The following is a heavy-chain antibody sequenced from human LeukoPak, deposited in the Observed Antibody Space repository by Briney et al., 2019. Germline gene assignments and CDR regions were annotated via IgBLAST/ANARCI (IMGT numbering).Heavy chain of an antibody. Sequence: SETLSLTCTVSGGSISSYYWSWIRQPAGKGLEWIGRIYTSGSTNYNPSLKSRVTISVDRSKNQFSLKLSSVTAADTAVYYCARDRRDSGYDYWGQGTLVTVSS. CDR1: GGSISSYY. J-gene: IGHJ4*02. CDR2: IYTSGST. CDR3: ARDRRDSGYDY. V-gene: IGHV4-4*07. D-gene: IGHD3-22*01.